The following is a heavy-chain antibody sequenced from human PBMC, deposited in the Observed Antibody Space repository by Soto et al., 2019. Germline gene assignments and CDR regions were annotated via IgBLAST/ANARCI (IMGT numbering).Heavy chain of an antibody. D-gene: IGHD2-8*01. CDR1: RFSFSSYE. Sequence: PGGSLRLSCVGSRFSFSSYEMSWVRQAAGKGLEWVSRVSLTGDRTNYAGSVKGRFTVSRDNFKNTLYLEMDSLRPEDTAIYYCARGGGYCTPTSCAIDSWGRGTPVTVSS. J-gene: IGHJ4*02. CDR3: ARGGGYCTPTSCAIDS. V-gene: IGHV3-23*01. CDR2: VSLTGDRT.